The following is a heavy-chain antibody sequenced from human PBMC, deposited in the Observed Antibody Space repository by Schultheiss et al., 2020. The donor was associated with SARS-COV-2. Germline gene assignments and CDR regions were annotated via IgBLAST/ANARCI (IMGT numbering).Heavy chain of an antibody. D-gene: IGHD6-6*01. Sequence: GESLKISCKGSGYSFTSYWIGWVRQMPGKGLEWMGIIYPGDSDTRYSPSSQGQVTLSADKSINTAYLQWSSLKALDTAIYYCARKDSSDLDYWGQGTLVTVSS. CDR1: GYSFTSYW. CDR2: IYPGDSDT. J-gene: IGHJ4*02. V-gene: IGHV5-51*01. CDR3: ARKDSSDLDY.